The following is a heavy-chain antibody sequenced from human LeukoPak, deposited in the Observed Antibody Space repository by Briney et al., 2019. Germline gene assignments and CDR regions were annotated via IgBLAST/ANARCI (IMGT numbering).Heavy chain of an antibody. J-gene: IGHJ5*02. CDR2: IRYDGSNK. CDR3: ARGGSCNSASGGDCSHLLIA. CDR1: GFTFSSYG. V-gene: IGHV3-30*02. D-gene: IGHD2-21*02. Sequence: GGSLRLSCAASGFTFSSYGMHWVRQAPGKGLEWVAFIRYDGSNKYYADSVKGRFTISRDNSKNTLYLQMNSLRAEDTAVYYCARGGSCNSASGGDCSHLLIAWGQGTLVTVSS.